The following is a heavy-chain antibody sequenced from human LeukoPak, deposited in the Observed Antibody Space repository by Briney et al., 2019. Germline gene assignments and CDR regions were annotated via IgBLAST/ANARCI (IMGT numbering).Heavy chain of an antibody. D-gene: IGHD4-23*01. Sequence: GGSLRLSCAASGFTFSRFWMSWVRQAPGKGLEWVANIKQDGSEKYYVDSVKGRFTISRDNAKNSLYLQMNSLRDEDTAVYYCARHDYGGNSGDYWGQGTLVTVSS. CDR2: IKQDGSEK. V-gene: IGHV3-7*02. CDR1: GFTFSRFW. J-gene: IGHJ4*02. CDR3: ARHDYGGNSGDY.